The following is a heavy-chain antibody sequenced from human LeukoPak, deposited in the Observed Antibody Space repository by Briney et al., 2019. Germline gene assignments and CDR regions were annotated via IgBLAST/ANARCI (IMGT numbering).Heavy chain of an antibody. Sequence: SETLSLTCAVYGGSFSGYYWSWIRQPPGKGLEWIGEINHSGSTNYNPSLKSRVTISVDTSKNQFSLKLSSVTAADTAVYYCARGGFTAINRWLPPSVYFDYWGQGTLVTVSS. V-gene: IGHV4-34*01. CDR1: GGSFSGYY. CDR3: ARGGFTAINRWLPPSVYFDY. J-gene: IGHJ4*02. D-gene: IGHD1-14*01. CDR2: INHSGST.